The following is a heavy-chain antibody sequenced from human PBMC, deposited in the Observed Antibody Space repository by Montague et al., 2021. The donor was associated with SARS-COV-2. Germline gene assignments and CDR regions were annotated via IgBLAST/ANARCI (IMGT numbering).Heavy chain of an antibody. V-gene: IGHV4-59*02. CDR1: GGSVSSYY. D-gene: IGHD3-3*01. CDR3: ARAGGFYDYWRGYSSSAGLFDP. Sequence: SETLSLTCTVSGGSVSSYYWSWIRQSPGKGLQWLGYIYYSGSTDYNPSLKSRVTMSVDTSKNQLSLRLNSVTTADTAVYFCARAGGFYDYWRGYSSSAGLFDPWGQGILVTVSS. CDR2: IYYSGST. J-gene: IGHJ5*02.